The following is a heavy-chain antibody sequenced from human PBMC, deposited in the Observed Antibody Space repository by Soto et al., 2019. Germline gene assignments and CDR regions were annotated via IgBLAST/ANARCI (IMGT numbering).Heavy chain of an antibody. Sequence: GSLRLSCAASGFTFSSYAMSWVRQAPGKGLEWVSAISGSGGSTYYADSVKGRFTISRDNSKNTLYLQMNSLRAEDTAVYYCAKDTYYYDSSGYLSEGYYFDYWGQGTLVTVSS. V-gene: IGHV3-23*01. CDR2: ISGSGGST. J-gene: IGHJ4*02. CDR3: AKDTYYYDSSGYLSEGYYFDY. D-gene: IGHD3-22*01. CDR1: GFTFSSYA.